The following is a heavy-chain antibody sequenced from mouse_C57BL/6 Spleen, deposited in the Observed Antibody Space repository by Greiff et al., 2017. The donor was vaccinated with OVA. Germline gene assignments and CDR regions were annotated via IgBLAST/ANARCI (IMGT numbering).Heavy chain of an antibody. CDR3: TYYFYAMDY. J-gene: IGHJ4*01. V-gene: IGHV6-3*01. CDR2: IRLKSDNYAT. CDR1: GFTFSNYW. D-gene: IGHD1-1*01. Sequence: DVQLVESGGGLVQPGGSMKLSCVASGFTFSNYWMNWVRQSPEKGLEWVAQIRLKSDNYATHYAESVKGRFTISRDDSKSSVYLQMNNLRAEDTGIYYCTYYFYAMDYWGQGTSVTVSS.